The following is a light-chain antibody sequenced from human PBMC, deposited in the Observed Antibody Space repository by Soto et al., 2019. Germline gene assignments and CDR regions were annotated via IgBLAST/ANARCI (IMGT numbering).Light chain of an antibody. V-gene: IGLV1-44*01. CDR1: SSNIGSNT. J-gene: IGLJ2*01. CDR3: AAWDDSLNAVV. Sequence: QSALTQPPSASGTPGQRVTISCSGSSSNIGSNTVNCYQQLPGTAPKLLIYSNNQRPSGVPDRFSGSKSGTSASLAISGLQSEDEADYYCAAWDDSLNAVVFGGGTKLTVL. CDR2: SNN.